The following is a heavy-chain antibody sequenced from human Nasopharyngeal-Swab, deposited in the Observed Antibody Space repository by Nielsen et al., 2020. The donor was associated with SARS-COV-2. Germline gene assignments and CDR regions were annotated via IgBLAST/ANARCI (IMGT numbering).Heavy chain of an antibody. J-gene: IGHJ4*02. Sequence: GGSLRLSCAGSGFTFNSYSMIWVRQVPGEGLEWVSSISGSGSYVYYADSVKGRFTISRDNAKNSLYLQMNSLRAEDTAVYYCAREITMVRGVMLDYWGQGTLVTVSS. D-gene: IGHD3-10*01. CDR1: GFTFNSYS. V-gene: IGHV3-21*01. CDR2: ISGSGSYV. CDR3: AREITMVRGVMLDY.